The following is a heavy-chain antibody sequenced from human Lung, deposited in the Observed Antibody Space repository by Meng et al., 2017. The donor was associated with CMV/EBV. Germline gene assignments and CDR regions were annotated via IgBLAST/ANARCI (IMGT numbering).Heavy chain of an antibody. J-gene: IGHJ4*02. CDR1: GVAISSSNW. Sequence: GRLGKSGPGLVQLPGTLALPSAGSGVAISSSNWWSWVRQPPGKGLEWIGEIYHSGSTNYNPSLKSRVTISVDKSKNQFSLKLSSVTAADTAVYYCASFPPPGKQWLVTDYWGQGTLVTVSS. CDR3: ASFPPPGKQWLVTDY. CDR2: IYHSGST. D-gene: IGHD6-19*01. V-gene: IGHV4-4*03.